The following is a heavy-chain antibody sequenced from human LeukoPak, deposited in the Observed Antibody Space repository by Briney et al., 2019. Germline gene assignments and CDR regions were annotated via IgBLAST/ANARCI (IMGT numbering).Heavy chain of an antibody. V-gene: IGHV4-4*02. D-gene: IGHD2-15*01. CDR2: IYHSGST. J-gene: IGHJ4*02. Sequence: SGTLSLTCAVSGGSISSSNWWSWVRQPPGKGLEWIGEIYHSGSTNYNPSLKSRVTISVDKSKNQFSLKLSSVTAADTAVYYCARREYCSGGSCYYGFDYWGQGTLVTVSS. CDR3: ARREYCSGGSCYYGFDY. CDR1: GGSISSSNW.